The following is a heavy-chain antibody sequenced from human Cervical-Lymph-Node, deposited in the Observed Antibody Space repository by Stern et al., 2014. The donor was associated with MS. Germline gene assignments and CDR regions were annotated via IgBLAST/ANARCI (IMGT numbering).Heavy chain of an antibody. D-gene: IGHD4-17*01. CDR2: ISYEGSNK. Sequence: VQLVESGGGVVKPGGSLRLSCAPSGFTFSDYAIHWVRQAPGKGLEWVEVISYEGSNKYYADAVQGRFTISRDKSKNTLYLQMNSLRAEDTAVYFCARDSVRYGDYSLFDYWGQGTRVTVSS. J-gene: IGHJ4*02. CDR1: GFTFSDYA. CDR3: ARDSVRYGDYSLFDY. V-gene: IGHV3-30*16.